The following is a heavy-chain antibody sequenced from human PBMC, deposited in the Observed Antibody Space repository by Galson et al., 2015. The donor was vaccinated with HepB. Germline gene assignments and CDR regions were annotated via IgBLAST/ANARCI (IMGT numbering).Heavy chain of an antibody. CDR1: GFTFSSYG. CDR3: AKDIVAAAKYYFDY. Sequence: SLRLSCAASGFTFSSYGMHWVRQAPGKGLEWVAVISYDGSNKYYADSVKGRFTISRDNSKNTLYLQMNSLRAEDTALYYCAKDIVAAAKYYFDYWGQGTLVTVSS. V-gene: IGHV3-30*18. D-gene: IGHD6-13*01. CDR2: ISYDGSNK. J-gene: IGHJ4*02.